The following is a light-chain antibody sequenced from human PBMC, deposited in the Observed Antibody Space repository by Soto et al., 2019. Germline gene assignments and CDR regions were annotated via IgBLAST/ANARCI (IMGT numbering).Light chain of an antibody. V-gene: IGLV2-8*01. CDR3: ATWDDTLNGRV. Sequence: QSALTQPPSASGSPGQSVTISCTGTSSDVGAYNYVSWYQQHPGKAPELMIYDVSKRPSGVPDRFSGSKSGNTASLTVSGLQGEDEADYYCATWDDTLNGRVFGGGTKLTVL. CDR1: SSDVGAYNY. CDR2: DVS. J-gene: IGLJ3*02.